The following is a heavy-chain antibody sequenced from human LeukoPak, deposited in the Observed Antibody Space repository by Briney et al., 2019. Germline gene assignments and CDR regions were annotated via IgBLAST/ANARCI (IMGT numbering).Heavy chain of an antibody. CDR2: MNPNSGNT. Sequence: AASVKVSCKASGYTFTSYDINWVRQATGQGLEWMGWMNPNSGNTGYAQKLQSRVTMTRNTSISTAYMELSSLRSEDTAVYYCARARPPRGAYYYYYYMDVWGKGTTVTVSS. CDR3: ARARPPRGAYYYYYYMDV. J-gene: IGHJ6*03. V-gene: IGHV1-8*01. CDR1: GYTFTSYD. D-gene: IGHD6-6*01.